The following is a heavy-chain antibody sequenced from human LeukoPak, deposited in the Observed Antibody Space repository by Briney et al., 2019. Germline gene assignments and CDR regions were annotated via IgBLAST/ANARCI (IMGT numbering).Heavy chain of an antibody. CDR1: GGSISSSSYY. CDR3: ARQAVADNGFDY. CDR2: IYYSGNT. D-gene: IGHD6-19*01. J-gene: IGHJ4*02. V-gene: IGHV4-39*01. Sequence: SETLSLTCTVSGGSISSSSYYWGWIRQPPGKGLEWIGTIYYSGNTYYNPSPKSRVSISVDTSKKQFSLKLSSVTAADTAVYYCARQAVADNGFDYWGQGTLVTVSS.